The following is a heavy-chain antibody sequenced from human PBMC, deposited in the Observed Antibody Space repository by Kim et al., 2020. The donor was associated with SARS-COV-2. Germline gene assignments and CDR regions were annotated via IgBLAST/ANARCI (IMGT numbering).Heavy chain of an antibody. Sequence: GGSLRLSCEASGFTFTSYAMTWVRQAPGKGLEWVASIGITGGNTYYADSVKGRFTISRDNSRDTLFLHMNSLRAEDTAVYYCTKRTSGAWPFDYWGRGTLATVSP. D-gene: IGHD2-2*01. CDR1: GFTFTSYA. CDR3: TKRTSGAWPFDY. V-gene: IGHV3-23*01. CDR2: IGITGGNT. J-gene: IGHJ4*02.